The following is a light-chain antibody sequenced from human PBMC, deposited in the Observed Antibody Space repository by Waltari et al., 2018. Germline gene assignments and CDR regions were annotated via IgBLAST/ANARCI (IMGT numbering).Light chain of an antibody. V-gene: IGKV3-11*01. Sequence: EIVLTQSPATLSLSPGDRATISCRASQSISDYIVWYQQRPGQAPRLLIYDAFNRAPGVPARFSVSGSGTDFTLTISSLEPEDFAVYYCQQRSGWPPNYTFGQGTKLEIK. CDR3: QQRSGWPPNYT. CDR1: QSISDY. J-gene: IGKJ2*01. CDR2: DAF.